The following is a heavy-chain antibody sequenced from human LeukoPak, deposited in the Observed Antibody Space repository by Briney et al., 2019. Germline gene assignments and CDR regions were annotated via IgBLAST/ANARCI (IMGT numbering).Heavy chain of an antibody. V-gene: IGHV3-48*04. Sequence: GGSLRLSCAASGFAFSSYSMNWVRQVPGKGLEWVSYISSRSSTIYYADSVKGRFTISRDNAKNSLYLQMNSLRAEDTAVYYCARDGYCSGSSCYSTTDYWGQGTLVTVSS. CDR3: ARDGYCSGSSCYSTTDY. CDR2: ISSRSSTI. D-gene: IGHD2-15*01. CDR1: GFAFSSYS. J-gene: IGHJ4*02.